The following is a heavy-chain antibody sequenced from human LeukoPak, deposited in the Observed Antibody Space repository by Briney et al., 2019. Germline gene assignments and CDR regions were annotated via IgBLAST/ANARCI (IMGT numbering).Heavy chain of an antibody. D-gene: IGHD3-9*01. CDR1: GFTFSSYG. CDR3: AKDDRYYDILTGYYTPDFDY. CDR2: IRYDGSNK. J-gene: IGHJ4*02. Sequence: GGSLRLSCAASGFTFSSYGMHWVRQAPGKGLEWVAFIRYDGSNKYYADSVKGRFTISRDNSKNTLYLQMNSLGAEDTAVYYCAKDDRYYDILTGYYTPDFDYWGQGTLVTVSS. V-gene: IGHV3-30*02.